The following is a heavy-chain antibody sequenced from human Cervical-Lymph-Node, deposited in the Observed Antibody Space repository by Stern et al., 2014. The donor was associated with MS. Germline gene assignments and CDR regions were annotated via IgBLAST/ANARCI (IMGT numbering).Heavy chain of an antibody. V-gene: IGHV1-46*01. CDR2: INPSGEST. CDR3: ARLRGYNVLTGYLDY. Sequence: QVQLVQSGAEVKKPGASVKISCKASGYTFTNYYMHWVRQAPGQGLEWMGIINPSGESTSYAQKFEGRVTMPRDKSTSTVNMELSSLTSGDTAVYYCARLRGYNVLTGYLDYWGQGTLVTVSS. D-gene: IGHD3-9*01. CDR1: GYTFTNYY. J-gene: IGHJ4*02.